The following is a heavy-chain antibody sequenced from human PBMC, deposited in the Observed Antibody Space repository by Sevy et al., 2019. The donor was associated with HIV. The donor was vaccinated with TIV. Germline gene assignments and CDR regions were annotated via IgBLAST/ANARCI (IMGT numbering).Heavy chain of an antibody. CDR3: ATLEYFYDTSGYSSGDY. CDR1: GYTLSDLS. V-gene: IGHV1-24*01. CDR2: FDPEDAET. D-gene: IGHD3-22*01. J-gene: IGHJ4*02. Sequence: ASVKVSCKVSGYTLSDLSMYWERQAPGKGLEWMGGFDPEDAETIYAQKFQGRVTMTEDTSTDTAYMELSSLRSEDTAVYYCATLEYFYDTSGYSSGDYWGQGTLVTVSS.